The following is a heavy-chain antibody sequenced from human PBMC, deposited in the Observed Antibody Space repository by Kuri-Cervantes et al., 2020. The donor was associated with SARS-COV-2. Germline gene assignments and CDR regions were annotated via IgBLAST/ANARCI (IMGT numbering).Heavy chain of an antibody. CDR2: IRSKAYGGTT. D-gene: IGHD3-3*01. Sequence: GGSLRLSCAASGFTFSSYAMSWVRQAPGKGLEWVGFIRSKAYGGTTEYAASVKGRFTISRDDSKSIAYLQMNSLKTEDTAVYYCTRDDFWSGYYTNWGQGTLVTVSS. V-gene: IGHV3-49*04. J-gene: IGHJ4*02. CDR3: TRDDFWSGYYTN. CDR1: GFTFSSYA.